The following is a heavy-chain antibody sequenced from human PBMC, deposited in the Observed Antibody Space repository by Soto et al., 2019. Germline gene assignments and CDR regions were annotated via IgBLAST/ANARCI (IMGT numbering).Heavy chain of an antibody. CDR3: ARDLFGDYDYYYGMDV. J-gene: IGHJ6*02. CDR1: GGSVSSGSYY. CDR2: IYYSGST. V-gene: IGHV4-61*01. D-gene: IGHD3-10*02. Sequence: SETLSLTCTVSGGSVSSGSYYWSWIRQPPGKGLEWIGYIYYSGSTNYNPSLKSRVTISVDTSKNQFSLKLSSVTAADTAVYYCARDLFGDYDYYYGMDVWGQGTTVTV.